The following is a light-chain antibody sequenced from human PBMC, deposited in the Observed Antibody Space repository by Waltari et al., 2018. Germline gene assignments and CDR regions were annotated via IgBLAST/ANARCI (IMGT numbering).Light chain of an antibody. Sequence: EIQMTQSPSSLAAPVGDRVTITCRASQSIGNYLTLYVQKAGKSPKLLIYAASSLQSGVSSRFTGSGSETDFTLTISGLQPDDFATYYCQESYSSPRGAFGQGTKLEIK. CDR2: AAS. CDR3: QESYSSPRGA. J-gene: IGKJ2*01. CDR1: QSIGNY. V-gene: IGKV1-39*01.